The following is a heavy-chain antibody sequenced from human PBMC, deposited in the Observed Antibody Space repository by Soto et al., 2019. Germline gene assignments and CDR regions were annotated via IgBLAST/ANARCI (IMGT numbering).Heavy chain of an antibody. CDR1: GGSISSYY. CDR2: IYYSGST. D-gene: IGHD2-2*01. Sequence: SETLSLTCTVSGGSISSYYWSWIRQPPGKGLEWIGYIYYSGSTNYNPSLKSRVTISVDTSKNQFSLKLSSVTAADTAVYYCARTSLYQLSTAWFDPWGQGTLVTVS. CDR3: ARTSLYQLSTAWFDP. J-gene: IGHJ5*02. V-gene: IGHV4-59*01.